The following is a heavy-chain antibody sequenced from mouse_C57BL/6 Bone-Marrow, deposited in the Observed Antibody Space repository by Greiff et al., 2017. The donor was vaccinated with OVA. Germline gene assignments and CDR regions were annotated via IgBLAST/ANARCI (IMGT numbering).Heavy chain of an antibody. V-gene: IGHV5-4*01. J-gene: IGHJ4*01. D-gene: IGHD1-1*02. CDR2: ISDGGSYT. CDR3: ARVRLWYAMDY. Sequence: EVQLMESGGGLVKPGGSLKLSCAASGFTFSSYAMSWVRQTPEKRLEWVATISDGGSYTYYPDNVKGRFTISRDNAKNNLYLQMSHLKSEDTAIYYCARVRLWYAMDYWGQGTSVTVSS. CDR1: GFTFSSYA.